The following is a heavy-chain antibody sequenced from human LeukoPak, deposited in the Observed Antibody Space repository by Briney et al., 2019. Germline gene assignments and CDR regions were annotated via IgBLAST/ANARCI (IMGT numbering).Heavy chain of an antibody. CDR3: ASHPSAIVGATVYYFDY. D-gene: IGHD1-26*01. CDR2: IYYSGST. J-gene: IGHJ4*02. Sequence: SETLSLTCTVSGGSISSYYWSWIRQPPGKGLEWIGYIYYSGSTSSNPSLKSRLTMSVDTSKNQFSLKLSSVTAADTAVYYCASHPSAIVGATVYYFDYWGQGTLVTVSS. CDR1: GGSISSYY. V-gene: IGHV4-59*12.